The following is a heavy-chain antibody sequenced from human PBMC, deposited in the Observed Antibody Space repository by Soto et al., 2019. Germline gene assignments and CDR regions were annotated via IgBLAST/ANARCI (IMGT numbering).Heavy chain of an antibody. CDR2: ISWNSGSI. D-gene: IGHD6-19*01. CDR3: AKALLIGGWYRGDAFDI. CDR1: GFTFDDYA. J-gene: IGHJ3*02. V-gene: IGHV3-9*01. Sequence: GGSLRLSCAASGFTFDDYAMHWVRQAPGKGLEWVSGISWNSGSIGYADSVKGRFTISRDNAKNSLYLQMNSLRAEDTALYYCAKALLIGGWYRGDAFDIWGQGTMVTVSS.